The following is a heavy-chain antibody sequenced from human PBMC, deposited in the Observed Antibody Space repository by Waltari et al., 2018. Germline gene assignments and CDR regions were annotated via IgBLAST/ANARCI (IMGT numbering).Heavy chain of an antibody. D-gene: IGHD7-27*01. CDR1: GSSISSGYY. V-gene: IGHV4-38-2*01. J-gene: IGHJ4*02. CDR3: RTGDDY. Sequence: QVQLQESGPGLVKPSATLSLTCAVSGSSISSGYYWGWIRQPPGKGLEWIGSIYHSGSTYYNPSLKSRVTISVDTSKNQFSLKLSSVTAADTAVYYCRTGDDYWGQGTLVTVSS. CDR2: IYHSGST.